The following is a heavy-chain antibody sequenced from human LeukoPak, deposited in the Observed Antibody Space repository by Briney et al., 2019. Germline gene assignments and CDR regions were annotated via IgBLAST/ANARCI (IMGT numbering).Heavy chain of an antibody. V-gene: IGHV5-51*01. CDR2: IYPGDSNA. D-gene: IGHD2-8*01. J-gene: IGHJ4*02. CDR1: GYTFDNYC. Sequence: GKSLKISCKASGYTFDNYCISWVRLMPGKGLEWMGIIYPGDSNARYNPSFQGHVTMSVDRSTDTAYLQWSSLQASDTATYYCATQYAQFYDFWGQGTLVTVSS. CDR3: ATQYAQFYDF.